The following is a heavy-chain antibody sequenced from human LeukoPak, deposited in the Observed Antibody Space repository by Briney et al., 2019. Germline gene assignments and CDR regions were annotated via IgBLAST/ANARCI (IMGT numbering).Heavy chain of an antibody. CDR1: GFAFEDHG. J-gene: IGHJ6*03. CDR3: ARQNEDIVVVPAATPYYYYYMDV. V-gene: IGHV3-20*04. D-gene: IGHD2-2*01. Sequence: GGSLRLSCAVSGFAFEDHGMSWVRQAPGKWLEWVSGITWNGGSTTYADSVKGRFTISRDNAKNSLYLQMNGLRAEDTALYYCARQNEDIVVVPAATPYYYYYMDVWGKGTTVTVSS. CDR2: ITWNGGST.